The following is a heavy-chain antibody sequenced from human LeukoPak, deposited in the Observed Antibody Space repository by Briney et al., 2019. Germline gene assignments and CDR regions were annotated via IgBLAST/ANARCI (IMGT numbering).Heavy chain of an antibody. J-gene: IGHJ5*02. CDR3: ARHGGLLWFGELLTSGWFDP. D-gene: IGHD3-10*01. CDR2: IDPSDSYT. CDR1: GYSFTSYW. V-gene: IGHV5-10-1*01. Sequence: GESLKISRKGSGYSFTSYWISWVRQMPGKGLEWMGRIDPSDSYTNYSPSFQGHVTISADKSISTAYLQWSSLKASGTAMYYCARHGGLLWFGELLTSGWFDPWGQGTLVTVSS.